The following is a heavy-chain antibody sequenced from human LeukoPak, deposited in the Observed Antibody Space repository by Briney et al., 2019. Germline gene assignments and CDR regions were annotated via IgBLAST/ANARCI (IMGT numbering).Heavy chain of an antibody. J-gene: IGHJ4*02. Sequence: PGGSLRLSCAASGFTFSSYSMNWVRQAPGKGLEWVSSICSSSTYIYYADSVKGRFTVSRDNAKNSLYLQMNSLRAEDTAVYFCASQYTSSRIFDDWGQGTLVTVSS. D-gene: IGHD6-13*01. CDR2: ICSSSTYI. CDR3: ASQYTSSRIFDD. CDR1: GFTFSSYS. V-gene: IGHV3-21*01.